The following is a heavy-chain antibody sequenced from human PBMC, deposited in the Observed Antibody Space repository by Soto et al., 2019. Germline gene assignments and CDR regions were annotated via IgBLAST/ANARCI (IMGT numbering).Heavy chain of an antibody. CDR2: IYWDGDK. CDR3: VRLLWFGELT. J-gene: IGHJ4*02. CDR1: GCSLSTSGVG. V-gene: IGHV2-5*02. D-gene: IGHD3-10*01. Sequence: QITLKESGPTLVKPTQTLTLTCTISGCSLSTSGVGVGWIRQPPGKALDWLALIYWDGDKRYSPSLKSRLTITKDTSKNQVVLTMTNMDPVDTATYYCVRLLWFGELTWGQGTLVTVSS.